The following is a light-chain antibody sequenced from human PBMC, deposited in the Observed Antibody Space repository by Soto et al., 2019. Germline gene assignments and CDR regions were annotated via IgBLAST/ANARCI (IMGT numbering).Light chain of an antibody. CDR2: EGS. J-gene: IGLJ3*02. CDR1: SSDVGSYNL. Sequence: QSALTQPASVSGSPGQSITISCTGTSSDVGSYNLVSWYQQHPGKAPKLMIYEGSKRPSGVSNRFSGSKSGNTASLTISGLQAEDEADYYCCSYAGLAVLGGGTKLTVL. V-gene: IGLV2-23*01. CDR3: CSYAGLAV.